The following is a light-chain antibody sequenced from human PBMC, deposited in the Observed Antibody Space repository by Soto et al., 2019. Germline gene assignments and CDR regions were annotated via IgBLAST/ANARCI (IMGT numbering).Light chain of an antibody. CDR1: QSINNW. CDR3: QQYNSYPIT. V-gene: IGKV1-5*03. Sequence: DIQMTQSPSTLSASVGDRVTITCRASQSINNWLAWYQQKPGKAPKLLIYKASSLESGVPSRLSGSGSGTEFTLTISSLQPDDFATYYCQQYNSYPITFGQGARLEIK. J-gene: IGKJ5*01. CDR2: KAS.